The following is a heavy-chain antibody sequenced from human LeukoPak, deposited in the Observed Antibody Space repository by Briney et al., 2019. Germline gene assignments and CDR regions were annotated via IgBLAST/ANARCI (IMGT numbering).Heavy chain of an antibody. Sequence: HSGGSLRLSCAASGFTFSSYAMSWVRQAPGKGLEWVSAISGSGGSTYYADSVKGRFTISRDNSKNTLYLQMNSLRAEDTAVYYCARGGSPLDYGGNQGNYFDYWGQGTLVTVSS. D-gene: IGHD4-23*01. CDR2: ISGSGGST. V-gene: IGHV3-23*01. J-gene: IGHJ4*02. CDR3: ARGGSPLDYGGNQGNYFDY. CDR1: GFTFSSYA.